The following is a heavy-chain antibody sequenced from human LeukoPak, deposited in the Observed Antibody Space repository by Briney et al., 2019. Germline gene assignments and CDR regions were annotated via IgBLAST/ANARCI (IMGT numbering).Heavy chain of an antibody. J-gene: IGHJ4*02. CDR1: GFIFSDHA. CDR3: VKDQADYFDGSGSYFDH. D-gene: IGHD3-22*01. Sequence: GGSLRLSCAASGFIFSDHAMNWVRQAPGRGLEWVSVISGGGNSEFYADSVKGRCTISRDNSKNMLYLEMSNLRAEDTAIYYCVKDQADYFDGSGSYFDHWGQGTLATVSS. V-gene: IGHV3-23*01. CDR2: ISGGGNSE.